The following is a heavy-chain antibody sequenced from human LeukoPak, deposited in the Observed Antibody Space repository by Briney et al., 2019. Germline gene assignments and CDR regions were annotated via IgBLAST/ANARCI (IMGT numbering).Heavy chain of an antibody. D-gene: IGHD6-13*01. CDR2: INHSGST. CDR3: ARGHGYSSSWYPIDP. CDR1: GGSFSGYY. Sequence: PSETLSLTCAVYGGSFSGYYWSWIRHPPGKGLEWIGEINHSGSTNYNPSLKSRVTISVDTSKNQFSLKLSSVTAADTAVYYCARGHGYSSSWYPIDPWGQGTLVTVSS. V-gene: IGHV4-34*01. J-gene: IGHJ5*02.